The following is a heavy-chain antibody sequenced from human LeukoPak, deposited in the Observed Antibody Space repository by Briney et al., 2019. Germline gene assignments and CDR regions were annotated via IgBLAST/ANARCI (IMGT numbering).Heavy chain of an antibody. CDR1: GFTFSSYS. Sequence: GGSLRLSCAASGFTFSSYSMNWVRQAPGKGLEWVANIKQDGSEKYYVDSVKGRFTISRDNAKNSLYLQMNSLRAEDTAVYYCARGRGVDYWGQGTLVTVSS. CDR2: IKQDGSEK. V-gene: IGHV3-7*04. D-gene: IGHD1-26*01. CDR3: ARGRGVDY. J-gene: IGHJ4*02.